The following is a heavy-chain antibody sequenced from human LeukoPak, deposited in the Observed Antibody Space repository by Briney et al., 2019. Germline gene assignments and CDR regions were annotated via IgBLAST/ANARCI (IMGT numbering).Heavy chain of an antibody. V-gene: IGHV3-7*01. CDR3: ARDFDGALDY. J-gene: IGHJ4*02. CDR1: GFTFATYT. CDR2: IKRDESEK. Sequence: GGSLRLACTGAGFTFATYTFNWVRQAPGKGLEWVANIKRDESEKFYVVSVKGRFTISRDNAKNSLYLQMNSLRVEDSAVYYCARDFDGALDYWGQGTLVTVSS. D-gene: IGHD3-9*01.